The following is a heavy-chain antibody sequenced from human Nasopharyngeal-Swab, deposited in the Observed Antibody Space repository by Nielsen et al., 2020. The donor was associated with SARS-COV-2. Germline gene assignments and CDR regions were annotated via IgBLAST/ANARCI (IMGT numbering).Heavy chain of an antibody. CDR1: GGTFSSYA. V-gene: IGHV1-69*13. Sequence: SVKVSCKASGGTFSSYAISWVRQAPGQGLEWMGGIIPNFGTANYAQKFQGRVTITADESTSTAYMELSSLRSEDTAVYYCSRTYYYDSSGRNAFDIWGQGTMVTVSS. CDR3: SRTYYYDSSGRNAFDI. J-gene: IGHJ3*02. D-gene: IGHD3-22*01. CDR2: IIPNFGTA.